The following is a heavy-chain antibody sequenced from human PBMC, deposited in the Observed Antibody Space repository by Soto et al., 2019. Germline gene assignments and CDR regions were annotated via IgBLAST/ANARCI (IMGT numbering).Heavy chain of an antibody. CDR2: IYYSGST. CDR1: GGSISSGDYY. Sequence: QVQLQESGPGLVKPSQTLSLTCTVSGGSISSGDYYWSWIRQPPGKGLEWIGYIYYSGSTYYNPSLKSRVTLSVDTSKIQFSLKLSSVTAADTAVYYCATTYFYGSGSRDGYYGMDVWGQGTTVTVSS. D-gene: IGHD3-10*01. V-gene: IGHV4-30-4*01. J-gene: IGHJ6*02. CDR3: ATTYFYGSGSRDGYYGMDV.